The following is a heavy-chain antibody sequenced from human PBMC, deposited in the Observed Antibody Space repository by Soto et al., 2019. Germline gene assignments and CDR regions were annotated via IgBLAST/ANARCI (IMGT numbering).Heavy chain of an antibody. CDR2: ISSSSSYI. V-gene: IGHV3-21*01. Sequence: EVQLVESGGGLVKPGGSPRLSCAASGFTFSSYSMNWVRQAPGKGLEWVSSISSSSSYIYYADSVKGRFTISRDNAKNSLYLQMNSLRAEDTAVYYCARDPIVVVPAAANWFDPWGQGTLVTVSS. CDR3: ARDPIVVVPAAANWFDP. J-gene: IGHJ5*02. CDR1: GFTFSSYS. D-gene: IGHD2-2*01.